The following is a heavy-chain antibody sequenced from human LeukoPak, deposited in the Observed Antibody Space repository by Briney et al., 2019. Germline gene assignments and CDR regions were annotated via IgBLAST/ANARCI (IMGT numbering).Heavy chain of an antibody. CDR1: GGSFSTYS. CDR2: INHRGDT. D-gene: IGHD1-1*01. J-gene: IGHJ4*03. Sequence: SETLSLTCAVYGGSFSTYSWSWIRQSPGKGLEWIAEINHRGDTNYNPSVKSRVTISVDTSKNQFSLQVRSLPAADTAVYYFARGPTISETGYFDFWGQGTLVTVSS. CDR3: ARGPTISETGYFDF. V-gene: IGHV4-34*01.